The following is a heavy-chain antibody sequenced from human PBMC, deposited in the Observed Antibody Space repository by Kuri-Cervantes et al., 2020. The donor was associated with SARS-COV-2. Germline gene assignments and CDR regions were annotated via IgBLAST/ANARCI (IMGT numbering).Heavy chain of an antibody. Sequence: GSLRLSCAVFGGSFSGYYWSWIRQSPGKGLEWIGKINHSGSTNYNPSLSSRVTISVDMSMNQFSLRLSSVTAADTAMYYCARGREGVVPATILGLGYFLYFSMDVWGKGTSVTVSS. CDR2: INHSGST. D-gene: IGHD2-2*01. V-gene: IGHV4-34*01. CDR1: GGSFSGYY. CDR3: ARGREGVVPATILGLGYFLYFSMDV. J-gene: IGHJ6*03.